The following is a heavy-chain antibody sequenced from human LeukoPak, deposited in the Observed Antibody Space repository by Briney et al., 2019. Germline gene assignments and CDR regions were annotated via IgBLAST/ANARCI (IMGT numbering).Heavy chain of an antibody. CDR2: ISSSGDRT. J-gene: IGHJ4*02. Sequence: GGSLRLSCAASGFTFSSYGMTWVRQAPGKGLEWVSVISSSGDRTYYADSVTGRFTVSRDNSKNTLYLQMNSLRAEDTALYYRAKTYYYAQNWGQGTLVTVSS. CDR3: AKTYYYAQN. CDR1: GFTFSSYG. D-gene: IGHD3-10*01. V-gene: IGHV3-23*01.